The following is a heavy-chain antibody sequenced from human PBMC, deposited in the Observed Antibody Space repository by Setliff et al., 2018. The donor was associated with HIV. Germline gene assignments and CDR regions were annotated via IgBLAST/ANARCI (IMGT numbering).Heavy chain of an antibody. D-gene: IGHD3-22*01. CDR2: MVYDGSNK. CDR1: GFTFSTYG. Sequence: LRLSCAASGFTFSTYGMHWVRQAPGKGLEWVTFMVYDGSNKYYAGSVKGRFTISRDNSKNTLYLQMNRLRAEDTAVYYCAKDGTDYSDSSGYYFDYWGQGTLVTVSS. J-gene: IGHJ4*02. V-gene: IGHV3-30*02. CDR3: AKDGTDYSDSSGYYFDY.